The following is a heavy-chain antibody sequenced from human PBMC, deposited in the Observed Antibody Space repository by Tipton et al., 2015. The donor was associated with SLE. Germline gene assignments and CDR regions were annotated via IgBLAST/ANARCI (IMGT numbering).Heavy chain of an antibody. J-gene: IGHJ5*02. CDR1: GGSISSDS. CDR2: IYYSGGP. D-gene: IGHD3-9*01. V-gene: IGHV4-59*01. CDR3: ARGVYDFLTGPKRFDP. Sequence: TLSLTCTVSGGSISSDSWNWIRQPPGKGLEWIGYIYYSGGPNYNPSLKSRLTISVDMSKNQISLKLSSVTAADTAVYYCARGVYDFLTGPKRFDPWGQGTLVTVSS.